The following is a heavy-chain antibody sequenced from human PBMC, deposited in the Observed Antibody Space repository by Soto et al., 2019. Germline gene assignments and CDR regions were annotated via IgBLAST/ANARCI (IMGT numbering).Heavy chain of an antibody. CDR2: ISAYNGNT. CDR1: GYTFTSYG. V-gene: IGHV1-18*01. D-gene: IGHD3-9*01. CDR3: ARGSPNHYDILTGYTHTSRYYFDY. Sequence: GASVKVSCKASGYTFTSYGISWVRQAPGQGLEWMGWISAYNGNTNYAQKLQGRVTMTTDTSTSTAYMELRSLRSDDTAVYYCARGSPNHYDILTGYTHTSRYYFDYWGQGTLVTV. J-gene: IGHJ4*02.